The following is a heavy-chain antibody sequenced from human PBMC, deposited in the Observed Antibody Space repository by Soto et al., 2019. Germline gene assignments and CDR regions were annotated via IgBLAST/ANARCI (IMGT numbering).Heavy chain of an antibody. D-gene: IGHD6-19*01. V-gene: IGHV1-2*02. CDR1: GYTFTGYY. J-gene: IGHJ4*02. Sequence: QVQLVQSGAEVKKPGASVKVSCKTSGYTFTGYYIHWIRQAPGQGLEWMGWINPNSGDSDFSQEFQGRVTMTSDTSVTTAYMQLTRLRSDDTAVYYCARRDQWLENFDIWGQGTLVTVSS. CDR3: ARRDQWLENFDI. CDR2: INPNSGDS.